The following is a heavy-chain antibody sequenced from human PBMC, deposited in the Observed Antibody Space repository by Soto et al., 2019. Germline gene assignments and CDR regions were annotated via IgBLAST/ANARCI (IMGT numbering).Heavy chain of an antibody. CDR1: GFTVSSNY. D-gene: IGHD2-21*02. V-gene: IGHV3-53*02. CDR2: IYSGGST. Sequence: EVQLVETGGGLIQPGGSLRLSCAASGFTVSSNYMSWVRQAPGKGLEWVSVIYSGGSTYYADSVKGRFTISRDNSKNTLYLQMNSLRAEDTAVYYCARATTYDSYCGGDCYEYYFDYWGQGTLVTVSS. J-gene: IGHJ4*02. CDR3: ARATTYDSYCGGDCYEYYFDY.